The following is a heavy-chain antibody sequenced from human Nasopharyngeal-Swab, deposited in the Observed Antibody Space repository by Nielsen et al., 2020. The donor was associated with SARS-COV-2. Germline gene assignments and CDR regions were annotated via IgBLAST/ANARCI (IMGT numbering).Heavy chain of an antibody. Sequence: GGSLRLSCAASGFTFNNYNFNWVRQAPGKGLEWVSSISGSGGGTQYADSVKGRFTISRDNSKNTLYLQTNSLRVEDTAVYYCAKAPYLRGLDVWGQGTTVTVSS. CDR2: ISGSGGGT. CDR3: AKAPYLRGLDV. D-gene: IGHD2-21*01. V-gene: IGHV3-23*01. J-gene: IGHJ6*02. CDR1: GFTFNNYN.